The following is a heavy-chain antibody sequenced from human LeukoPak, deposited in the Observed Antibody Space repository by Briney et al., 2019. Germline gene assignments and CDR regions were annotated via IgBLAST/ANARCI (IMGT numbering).Heavy chain of an antibody. V-gene: IGHV4-59*08. CDR1: GGSTSSDY. Sequence: PSETLSLTCTVSGGSTSSDYWSWIRQSPGKGLEWVGYVYNSGDTSKNPSLKSRVIILLDTSKNQCSLKLTSVSAADTAVYYCARLKLGAYFDLWGRGTLVTVSS. J-gene: IGHJ2*01. CDR2: VYNSGDT. CDR3: ARLKLGAYFDL. D-gene: IGHD3-16*01.